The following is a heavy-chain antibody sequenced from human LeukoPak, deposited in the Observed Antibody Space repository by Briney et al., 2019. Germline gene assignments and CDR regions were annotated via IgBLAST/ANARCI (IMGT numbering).Heavy chain of an antibody. CDR1: GGSISSSSYY. CDR2: IYYSGST. J-gene: IGHJ4*02. D-gene: IGHD3-10*01. Sequence: PSETLSLTCTVSGGSISSSSYYWGWIRQPPGKGLEWIGSIYYSGSTYYNPSLKSRVTISVDTSKNQFSLRLSSVTAADTAVYYCARGGGSGSYYFDYWGQGTLVTVSS. CDR3: ARGGGSGSYYFDY. V-gene: IGHV4-39*07.